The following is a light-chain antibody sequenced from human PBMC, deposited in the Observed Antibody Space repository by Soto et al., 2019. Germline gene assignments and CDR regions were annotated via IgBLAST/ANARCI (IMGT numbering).Light chain of an antibody. CDR2: DAS. V-gene: IGKV1-5*01. CDR3: QQDNIYWT. J-gene: IGKJ1*01. CDR1: QGISSW. Sequence: DIQMSQSPSTLSASVGDRVSITCRASQGISSWLAWYQQKPGKAPKFLIYDASSLESVVPSMFSSSGAGTEFTLTISSLHPDYFAAYCYQQDNIYWTFGQGTKVDI.